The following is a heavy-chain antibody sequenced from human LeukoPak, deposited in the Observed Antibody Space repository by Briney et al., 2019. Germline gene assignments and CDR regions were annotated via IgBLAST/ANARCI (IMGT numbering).Heavy chain of an antibody. CDR1: GYTFTGYY. V-gene: IGHV1-2*02. D-gene: IGHD6-13*01. J-gene: IGHJ5*02. Sequence: ASVKVSCKASGYTFTGYYMHWVRQAPGQGLEWMGWINPNSGGTNYAQKFQGGVTMTRDTSISTAYMELSRLRSDDTAVYYCARGGRSSSWFYWFDPWGQGTLVTVSS. CDR3: ARGGRSSSWFYWFDP. CDR2: INPNSGGT.